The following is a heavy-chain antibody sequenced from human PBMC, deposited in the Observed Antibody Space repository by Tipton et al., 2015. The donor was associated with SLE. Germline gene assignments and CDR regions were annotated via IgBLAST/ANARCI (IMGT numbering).Heavy chain of an antibody. CDR2: INQSGST. CDR1: GGSFSGYY. V-gene: IGHV4-34*01. J-gene: IGHJ4*02. Sequence: TLSLTCAVYGGSFSGYYGSWIRQPPGKGLEWIGEINQSGSTKYNPSLKSRLTITIDTSRTQFSLKLTSVTAADTAVYYCAGHPRLSMFEHWGQGTLVTVSS. CDR3: AGHPRLSMFEH. D-gene: IGHD3/OR15-3a*01.